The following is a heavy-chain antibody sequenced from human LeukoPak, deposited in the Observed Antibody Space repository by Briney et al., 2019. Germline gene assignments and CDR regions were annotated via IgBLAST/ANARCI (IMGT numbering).Heavy chain of an antibody. CDR3: ARRPFRELSHFDY. V-gene: IGHV3-11*04. CDR1: GFTFSDYY. D-gene: IGHD3-10*01. CDR2: ISSSGSTI. J-gene: IGHJ4*02. Sequence: PGGSLRLSCAASGFTFSDYYMSRIRQAPGKGLEWVSYISSSGSTIYYADSVKGRFTISRDNAKNSLYLQMNSLRAEDTAVYYCARRPFRELSHFDYWGQGTLVTVSS.